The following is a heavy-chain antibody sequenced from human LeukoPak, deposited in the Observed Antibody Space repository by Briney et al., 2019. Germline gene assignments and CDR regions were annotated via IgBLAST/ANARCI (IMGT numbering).Heavy chain of an antibody. Sequence: GGSVRLSCSASGFTFSSYRMSWVRQTTGKGLECVAKIREDGNEKFYVDSVKGRFTISRDNAKNSVYLQMNSLRVEDTAVYFCARDYIGGWNDHWGQGTLVTVSS. CDR2: IREDGNEK. CDR3: ARDYIGGWNDH. V-gene: IGHV3-7*01. CDR1: GFTFSSYR. J-gene: IGHJ4*02. D-gene: IGHD3-16*01.